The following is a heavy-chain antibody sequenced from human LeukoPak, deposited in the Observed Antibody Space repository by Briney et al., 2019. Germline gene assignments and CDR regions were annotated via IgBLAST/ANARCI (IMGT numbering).Heavy chain of an antibody. D-gene: IGHD2-2*01. V-gene: IGHV1-69*01. CDR1: RGTFSSYA. CDR3: ARAWPRDCSSTSCHDAFDI. CDR2: IIPIFGTA. J-gene: IGHJ3*02. Sequence: ASVKVSCKASRGTFSSYAISWVRQAPGQGLEWMGGIIPIFGTANHAQKFQGRVTITADESTSTAYMELSSLRSEDTAVYYCARAWPRDCSSTSCHDAFDIWGQGTMVTVSS.